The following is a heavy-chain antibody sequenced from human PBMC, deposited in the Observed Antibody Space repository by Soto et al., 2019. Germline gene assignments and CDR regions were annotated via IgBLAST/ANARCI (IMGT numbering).Heavy chain of an antibody. CDR1: GFTFSSYA. D-gene: IGHD5-12*01. Sequence: EVQLLESGGGLVQPWGSLRLSCAASGFTFSSYAMSWVRQAPGKGLEWVSAISGSGGSTYYADSVKGRFTISRDNPQNTVYLRMNSLRAGDTAAYYCAKALGVGGYVPGWYYWGRGSLVTVCS. CDR2: ISGSGGST. J-gene: IGHJ4*02. CDR3: AKALGVGGYVPGWYY. V-gene: IGHV3-23*01.